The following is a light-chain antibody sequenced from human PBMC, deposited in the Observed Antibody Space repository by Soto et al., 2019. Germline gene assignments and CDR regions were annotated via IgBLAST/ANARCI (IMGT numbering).Light chain of an antibody. CDR2: EVS. CDR3: SSYRSDSTYV. Sequence: QYALTQPASVSGSPGQSITISCTGTSSDVGGYNHVSWYQQHPGKAPKLMIYEVSNRPSGVSNRFSGSKSGNTASLTISGLQAEDEADYYCSSYRSDSTYVFGTGTKLTVL. J-gene: IGLJ1*01. V-gene: IGLV2-14*01. CDR1: SSDVGGYNH.